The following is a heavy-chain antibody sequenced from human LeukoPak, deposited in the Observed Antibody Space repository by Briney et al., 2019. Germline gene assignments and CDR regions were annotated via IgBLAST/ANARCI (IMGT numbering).Heavy chain of an antibody. J-gene: IGHJ3*01. V-gene: IGHV3-21*01. CDR2: IGGSSSSR. CDR3: AREANEAFDV. CDR1: GFTFNTYS. Sequence: PGGSLRLSCVASGFTFNTYSMNRVRQAPGKGLEWVSSIGGSSSSRYHADSVKGRFTTSRDNAKNSLYLQMNSLRDDDTAVYYCAREANEAFDVWGQGTMVTVSS.